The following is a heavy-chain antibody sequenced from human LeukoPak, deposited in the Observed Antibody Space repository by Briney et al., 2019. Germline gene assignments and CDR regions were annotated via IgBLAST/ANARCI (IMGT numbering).Heavy chain of an antibody. V-gene: IGHV4-38-2*01. CDR3: ARAAGGNCGGGSCFHFDY. CDR2: IHHSGTT. J-gene: IGHJ4*02. D-gene: IGHD2-15*01. CDR1: SYSLSTGYY. Sequence: PSETLSLTCAVSSYSLSTGYYWGWIRQPPGKDLEWIGTIHHSGTTYYSPSLKSRATILVDTSNNQFSLKMRSVTAADTAVYYCARAAGGNCGGGSCFHFDYWGRGTLVTVSS.